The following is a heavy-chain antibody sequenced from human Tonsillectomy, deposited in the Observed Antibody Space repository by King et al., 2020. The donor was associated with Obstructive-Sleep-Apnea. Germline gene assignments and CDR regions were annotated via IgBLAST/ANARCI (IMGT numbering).Heavy chain of an antibody. D-gene: IGHD3-10*01. Sequence: VQLVESGGGLVKPGGSLRLSCAASGFTFMDYYMSWIRQAPGKGLEWGSYISRSGNTIYYADSVQGRFTLSRDNAKNSLYLQMNSLRAEDTAVYYCARHMVRGATNYWGQGTLVTVSS. CDR2: ISRSGNTI. CDR1: GFTFMDYY. J-gene: IGHJ4*02. V-gene: IGHV3-11*01. CDR3: ARHMVRGATNY.